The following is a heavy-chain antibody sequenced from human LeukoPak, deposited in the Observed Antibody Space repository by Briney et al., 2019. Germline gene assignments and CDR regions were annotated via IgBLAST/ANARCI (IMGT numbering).Heavy chain of an antibody. CDR2: ISSSGSTI. Sequence: GGSLRLSCAASGFTFSSYEMNWVRQGPGKGLERVSYISSSGSTIYYADSVKGRFTISRDNAKNSLYLQMNSLRAEDTAVYYCARDRDPHYDILTGYLHWGQGTLVTVSS. CDR3: ARDRDPHYDILTGYLH. CDR1: GFTFSSYE. V-gene: IGHV3-48*03. D-gene: IGHD3-9*01. J-gene: IGHJ4*02.